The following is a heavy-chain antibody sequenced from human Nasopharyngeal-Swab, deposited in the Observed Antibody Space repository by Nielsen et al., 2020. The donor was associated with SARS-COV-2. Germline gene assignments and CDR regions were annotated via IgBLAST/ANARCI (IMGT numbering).Heavy chain of an antibody. CDR3: ARTGDSSGWYSSFDY. Sequence: SETLSLTCAVYGGSFSGYYWSWIRQPPGKGLDWIGEINHSGSTNYNPSLKSRLTISVDTSKNQFSLKLSSVTAADTAVYYCARTGDSSGWYSSFDYWGQGTLVTVSS. CDR2: INHSGST. D-gene: IGHD6-19*01. V-gene: IGHV4-34*01. J-gene: IGHJ4*02. CDR1: GGSFSGYY.